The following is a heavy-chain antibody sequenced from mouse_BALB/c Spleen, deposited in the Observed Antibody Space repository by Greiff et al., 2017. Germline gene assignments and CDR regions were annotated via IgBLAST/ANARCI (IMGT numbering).Heavy chain of an antibody. CDR2: IDPANGNT. CDR1: GFNIKDTY. J-gene: IGHJ4*01. Sequence: VQLKQSGAELVKPGASVKLSCTASGFNIKDTYMHWVKQRPEQGLEWIGRIDPANGNTKYDPKFQGKATITADTSSNTAYLQLSSLTSEDTAVYYCAGAMITTMDYWGQGTSVTVSS. D-gene: IGHD2-4*01. CDR3: AGAMITTMDY. V-gene: IGHV14-3*02.